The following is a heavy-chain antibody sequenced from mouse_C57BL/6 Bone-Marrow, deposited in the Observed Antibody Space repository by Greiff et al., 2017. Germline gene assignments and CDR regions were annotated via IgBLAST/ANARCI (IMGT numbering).Heavy chain of an antibody. CDR3: TREDWDWYFDV. V-gene: IGHV6-6*01. CDR2: IRNKANNHAT. Sequence: EVMLVESGGGLVQPGGSMKLSCAASGFTFSDAWMDWVRQSPEKGLEWVAEIRNKANNHATYYAESVKGRFTISRDDSKSSVYLQMNSLRAEDTGIYYCTREDWDWYFDVWGTGTTVTVSS. D-gene: IGHD4-1*01. J-gene: IGHJ1*03. CDR1: GFTFSDAW.